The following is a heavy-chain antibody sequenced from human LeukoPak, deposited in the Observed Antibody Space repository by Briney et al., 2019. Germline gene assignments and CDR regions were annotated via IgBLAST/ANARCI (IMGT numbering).Heavy chain of an antibody. J-gene: IGHJ3*02. CDR1: GFTFSSYA. CDR2: ISYDGSNK. V-gene: IGHV3-30-3*01. D-gene: IGHD6-13*01. CDR3: ARDTYSSSWYDAFDI. Sequence: GGSLRLSCAASGFTFSSYAMHWVRQAPGKGLEWVAVISYDGSNKYYADSVKGRFTISRDNSKNTLYLQTNSLRAEDTAVYYCARDTYSSSWYDAFDIWGQGTMVTVSS.